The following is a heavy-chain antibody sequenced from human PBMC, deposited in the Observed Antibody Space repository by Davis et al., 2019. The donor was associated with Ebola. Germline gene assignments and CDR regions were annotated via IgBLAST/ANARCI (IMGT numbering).Heavy chain of an antibody. CDR2: IYPGDSDT. Sequence: GESLKISCQGSGYSFSDYWIGWVRQMPGKGLEWMGIIYPGDSDTRYSPSFQGQVTISADKSISTAYLHWNSLKASDTAKYYCARPTISAGPDAFDFWGQGTMVTVSS. CDR1: GYSFSDYW. V-gene: IGHV5-51*01. J-gene: IGHJ3*01. D-gene: IGHD1-26*01. CDR3: ARPTISAGPDAFDF.